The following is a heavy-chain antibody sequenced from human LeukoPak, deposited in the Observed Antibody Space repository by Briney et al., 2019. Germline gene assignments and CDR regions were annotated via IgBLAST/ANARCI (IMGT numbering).Heavy chain of an antibody. CDR3: ARDRSPAPGRSYGRGHFDY. CDR2: INPYSGDT. Sequence: ASVKVSCKASGYTFTGYYMHWVRQAPGQGLEWMGWINPYSGDTNYAQNFQGRVTTTRDTSISTAYMELSRLRSDDTAVYYCARDRSPAPGRSYGRGHFDYWGQGTLVTVSS. V-gene: IGHV1-2*02. J-gene: IGHJ4*01. CDR1: GYTFTGYY. D-gene: IGHD5-18*01.